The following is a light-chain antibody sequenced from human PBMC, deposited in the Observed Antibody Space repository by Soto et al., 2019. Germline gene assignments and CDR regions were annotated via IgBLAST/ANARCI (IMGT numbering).Light chain of an antibody. CDR3: AAWDDSLSGPV. CDR1: SSNIGSNY. J-gene: IGLJ1*01. CDR2: RNN. Sequence: QSVLTQPPSASGTPAQRVTISCSGSSSNIGSNYVYWYQQLPGTAPKLLIYRNNQRPSGVPDRFSGSKSGTSASLAISGLRSEDEADYYCAAWDDSLSGPVFGTGTKLTVL. V-gene: IGLV1-47*01.